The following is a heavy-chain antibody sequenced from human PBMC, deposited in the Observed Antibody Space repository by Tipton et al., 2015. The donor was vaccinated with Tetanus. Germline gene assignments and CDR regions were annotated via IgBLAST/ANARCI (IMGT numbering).Heavy chain of an antibody. CDR1: GFSISTCY. CDR2: INQDGSAE. Sequence: SLRLSCAASGFSISTCYINWVRQAPGKGLEWVANINQDGSAEFYVDSVKGRFTISRDNSKNSLSLQMNSLRADDTAVYYCVRRWFGTQYYFGMDVWGQGTTVTVSS. D-gene: IGHD2/OR15-2a*01. J-gene: IGHJ6*02. V-gene: IGHV3-7*01. CDR3: VRRWFGTQYYFGMDV.